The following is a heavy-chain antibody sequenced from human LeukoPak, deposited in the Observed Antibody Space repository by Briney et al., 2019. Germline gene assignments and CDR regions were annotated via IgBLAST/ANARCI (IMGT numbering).Heavy chain of an antibody. CDR1: GFTFSNAW. D-gene: IGHD6-25*01. CDR2: IKESGDYT. CDR3: ANKPPYDASGYEKDY. Sequence: PGGSLRLSCAASGFTFSNAWMSWVRQAPGKGLEWVSGIKESGDYTYYADSVQGRFTISRDNSKNTLYLQMHSLRAEDTAIYYCANKPPYDASGYEKDYWGQGTLVTVAS. J-gene: IGHJ4*02. V-gene: IGHV3-23*01.